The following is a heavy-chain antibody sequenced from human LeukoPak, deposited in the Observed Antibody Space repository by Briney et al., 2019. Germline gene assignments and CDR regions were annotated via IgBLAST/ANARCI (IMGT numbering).Heavy chain of an antibody. CDR1: GFTFSGHW. D-gene: IGHD2-15*01. J-gene: IGHJ4*02. CDR3: TRSGYSNGYDY. V-gene: IGHV3-74*03. CDR2: ITPDGNAA. Sequence: GGSLRLSCVASGFTFSGHWMHWVRQVPGRGLMAVSRITPDGNAAAYADSVKGRFTISRDNAKNTLYLEMNSLTAEDTALYHCTRSGYSNGYDYWGQGTLVTVSS.